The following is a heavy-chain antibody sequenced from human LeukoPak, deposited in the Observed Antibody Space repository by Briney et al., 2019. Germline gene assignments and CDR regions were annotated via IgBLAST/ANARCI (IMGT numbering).Heavy chain of an antibody. CDR3: ARDTSTAVAGARYYFDY. V-gene: IGHV1-46*01. CDR1: GYTFTSYY. J-gene: IGHJ4*02. Sequence: ASVKVSCKASGYTFTSYYMHWVRQAPGQGLEWMGIINPSGGSTSYAQKFQGRVTMTRDTSTSTVYMELSSLRPEDTAVYYCARDTSTAVAGARYYFDYWGQGTLVTVSS. D-gene: IGHD6-19*01. CDR2: INPSGGST.